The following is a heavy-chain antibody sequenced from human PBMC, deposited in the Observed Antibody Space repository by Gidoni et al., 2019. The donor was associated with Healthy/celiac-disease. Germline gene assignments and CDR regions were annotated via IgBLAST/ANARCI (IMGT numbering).Heavy chain of an antibody. CDR2: IYWNDDK. J-gene: IGHJ4*02. Sequence: QITLKESGPTLVKPTQTLTLTCTFSGFSLSTSGVGVGWIRQPPGKALEWLALIYWNDDKRYSPSLKSRLTITKDTSKNQVVLTMTNMDPVDTATYYCAHRPSSPREVGATPFDYWGQGTLVTVSS. CDR3: AHRPSSPREVGATPFDY. D-gene: IGHD1-26*01. V-gene: IGHV2-5*01. CDR1: GFSLSTSGVG.